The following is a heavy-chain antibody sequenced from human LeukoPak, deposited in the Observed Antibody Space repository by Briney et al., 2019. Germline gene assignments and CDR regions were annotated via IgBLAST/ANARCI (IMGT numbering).Heavy chain of an antibody. J-gene: IGHJ5*02. CDR3: ARLTNWFDP. V-gene: IGHV4-59*08. CDR1: GDSISSYY. D-gene: IGHD1-20*01. Sequence: SETLSLTCTVSGDSISSYYWSWIRQPPGKGLEWIGYIYYTGSTNYNPSLKSRFTISVDTSKTQFSLKLSSVTAADTAVYYCARLTNWFDPWGQGTLVTVSS. CDR2: IYYTGST.